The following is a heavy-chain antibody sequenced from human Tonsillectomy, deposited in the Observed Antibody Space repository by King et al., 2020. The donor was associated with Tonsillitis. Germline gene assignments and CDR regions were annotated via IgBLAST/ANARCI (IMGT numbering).Heavy chain of an antibody. J-gene: IGHJ5*02. V-gene: IGHV3-15*01. CDR2: IKSKTDGGTT. D-gene: IGHD3-10*01. CDR1: GFTFSNAW. CDR3: TTELWFGLNAA. Sequence: VQLVESGGGLVKPGGSLRLSCAASGFTFSNAWMNWVRQAPGKGLEWFGRIKSKTDGGTTDYAAPVKGRFTISRDDSKNTLYLQMNSLKTEDTAVYYCTTELWFGLNAAWGQGTLVTVSS.